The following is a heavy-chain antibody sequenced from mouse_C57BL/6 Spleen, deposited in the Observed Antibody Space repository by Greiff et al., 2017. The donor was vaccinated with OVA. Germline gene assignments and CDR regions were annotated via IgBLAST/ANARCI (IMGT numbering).Heavy chain of an antibody. V-gene: IGHV14-3*01. CDR1: GFNFTNSY. D-gene: IGHD1-1*01. CDR3: ASSSYDAMCD. J-gene: IGHJ4*01. Sequence: EVQLQQSVAELVRPGASVKLSCTASGFNFTNSYMHWVKQRPEQGLEWIGRIDPANGYTKYDPKFKGKATITADTSSSTAYLQLSSLTSEDTAIYYCASSSYDAMCDWGKGTTVTVSS. CDR2: IDPANGYT.